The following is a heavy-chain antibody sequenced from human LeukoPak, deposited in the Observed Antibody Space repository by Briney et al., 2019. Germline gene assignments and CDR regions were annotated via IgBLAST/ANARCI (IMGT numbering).Heavy chain of an antibody. CDR1: GFTFSSYA. CDR2: ISGSGGRP. Sequence: PGGSLRLSCAASGFTFSSYAMSWVSQAPGKGLEWVAAISGSGGRPCYADSVKGRFPISRDNSKNTLYLEMRGLRGEDTAVYYCAQLIAVAGTFDYWGQGTLVTVSS. D-gene: IGHD6-19*01. V-gene: IGHV3-23*01. J-gene: IGHJ4*02. CDR3: AQLIAVAGTFDY.